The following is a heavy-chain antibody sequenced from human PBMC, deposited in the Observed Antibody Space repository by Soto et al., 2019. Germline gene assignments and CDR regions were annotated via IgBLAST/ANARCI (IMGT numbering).Heavy chain of an antibody. V-gene: IGHV5-51*01. CDR2: IYPGDSDT. D-gene: IGHD6-19*01. CDR3: ARQSSGWQTNAY. Sequence: PGESLKISCKASGDSFTTYWIGWVRQMPGKGLEWMGVIYPGDSDTRYSPSFQGQVTISADKSISTAYLQWSSLKASDTAMYYCARQSSGWQTNAYRGPGTLVTVSS. CDR1: GDSFTTYW. J-gene: IGHJ1*01.